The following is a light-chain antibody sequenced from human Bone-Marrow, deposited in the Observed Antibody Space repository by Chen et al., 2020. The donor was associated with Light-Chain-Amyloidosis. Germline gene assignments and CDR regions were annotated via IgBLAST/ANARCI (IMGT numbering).Light chain of an antibody. CDR2: VAS. CDR3: QQYNNWPLT. V-gene: IGKV3-15*01. J-gene: IGKJ1*01. Sequence: VMTQSPVALSVSPGDTATLSCRASQCIRGNLALYQQRPGQAPRLLIYVASARATGTPARFSGSGFETDFTLTISTIQAEDFAVYYCQQYNNWPLTFGQGTRVDIK. CDR1: QCIRGN.